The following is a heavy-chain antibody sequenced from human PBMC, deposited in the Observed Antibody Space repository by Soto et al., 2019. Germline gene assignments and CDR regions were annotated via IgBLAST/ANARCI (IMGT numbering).Heavy chain of an antibody. D-gene: IGHD2-2*01. V-gene: IGHV4-34*01. CDR3: ARNPPRAGAITSQWHRNYNTRYQLPPGGAFDI. CDR1: GGSFSGNY. J-gene: IGHJ3*02. CDR2: INHSGST. Sequence: QVQLQQWGAGLVKPSATLSLTCAVYGGSFSGNYWSWIRQPPGKGLEWIGEINHSGSTNFNPSLTSRVTISVDTYKNQFSLRLSSVTAADTAVYYCARNPPRAGAITSQWHRNYNTRYQLPPGGAFDIWGQGTMVTVSS.